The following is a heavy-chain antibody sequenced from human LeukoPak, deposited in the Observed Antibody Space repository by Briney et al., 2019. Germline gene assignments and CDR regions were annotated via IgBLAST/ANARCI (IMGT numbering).Heavy chain of an antibody. CDR1: GFNFANHA. D-gene: IGHD4-17*01. Sequence: SGGSLRLSCAASGFNFANHAMSWVRQAPGKGLEWVSFIYRDGSTYYADSVKGRFTISRDNSWNTLYLQMNSLRAEDTAVYYCAKDTYGNNYFDYWGQGTLVTVSS. V-gene: IGHV3-23*03. CDR2: IYRDGST. CDR3: AKDTYGNNYFDY. J-gene: IGHJ4*02.